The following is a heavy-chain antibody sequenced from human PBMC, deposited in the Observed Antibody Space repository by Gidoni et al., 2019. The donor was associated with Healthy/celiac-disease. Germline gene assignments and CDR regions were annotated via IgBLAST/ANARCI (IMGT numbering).Heavy chain of an antibody. D-gene: IGHD6-13*01. J-gene: IGHJ4*02. Sequence: QVQLVESGGGVVQPGRSLRLACAAAGFTCISYGMHWVRTAPGKGLEWVAVIWYDGSNKYYADSVKGRFTISRDNSKNTLYLQMNSLRAEDTAVYYCARVAAAGTGGLDYWGQGTLVTVSS. CDR3: ARVAAAGTGGLDY. CDR2: IWYDGSNK. CDR1: GFTCISYG. V-gene: IGHV3-33*01.